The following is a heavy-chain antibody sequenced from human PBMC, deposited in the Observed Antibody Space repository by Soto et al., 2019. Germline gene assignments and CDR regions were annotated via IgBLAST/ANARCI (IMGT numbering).Heavy chain of an antibody. CDR2: INHSGST. CDR3: ARDRRVPLWFGSTASLMDV. Sequence: SETLSLTCAVYGGSFSGYYWSWIRQPPGKGLEWIGEINHSGSTNYNPSLKSRVTISVDTSKNQFSLKLSSVTAADTAVYYCARDRRVPLWFGSTASLMDVWGQGTTVT. D-gene: IGHD3-10*01. CDR1: GGSFSGYY. V-gene: IGHV4-34*01. J-gene: IGHJ6*02.